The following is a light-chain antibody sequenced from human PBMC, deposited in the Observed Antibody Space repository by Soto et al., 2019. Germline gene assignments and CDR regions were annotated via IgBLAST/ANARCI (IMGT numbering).Light chain of an antibody. CDR2: GNN. V-gene: IGLV1-40*01. Sequence: QPVLTQPPSVSGAPGQTVTISCIGSSSNIGAGYDAQWYQQLPGRAPKPLIYGNNNRPSGVPDRFSGSKSGTSASLAITGLQAEDEADYYCSSYTNINTRACVFGTGTKLTVL. CDR1: SSNIGAGYD. J-gene: IGLJ1*01. CDR3: SSYTNINTRACV.